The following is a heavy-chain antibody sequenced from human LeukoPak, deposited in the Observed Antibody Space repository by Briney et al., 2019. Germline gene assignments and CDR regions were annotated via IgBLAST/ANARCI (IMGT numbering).Heavy chain of an antibody. J-gene: IGHJ4*02. CDR1: GGSISSYY. D-gene: IGHD6-13*01. CDR2: IYFSGST. Sequence: SETLSLTCTVSGGSISSYYWSWIRQPPGKGLEWIGYIYFSGSTNYNPSLKSRVTISVDTSRNQFSLQLSSVTAADTAVYYRARTSHPHGSSWLFDYWGRGTLVSVSS. CDR3: ARTSHPHGSSWLFDY. V-gene: IGHV4-59*01.